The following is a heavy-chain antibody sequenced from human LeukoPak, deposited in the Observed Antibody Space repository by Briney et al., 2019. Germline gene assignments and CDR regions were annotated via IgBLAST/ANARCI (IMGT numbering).Heavy chain of an antibody. J-gene: IGHJ4*02. CDR3: ARGVSKVYAMD. Sequence: SETLSLTCAVYGGSFSGYYWSWIRQPPGKGLEWIGEINHSGSTNYNPSLKSRVTISVDTSKNQFSLKLSSVTAADTAVYYCARGVSKVYAMDWGQGTLVTVSS. CDR2: INHSGST. V-gene: IGHV4-34*01. D-gene: IGHD2-8*01. CDR1: GGSFSGYY.